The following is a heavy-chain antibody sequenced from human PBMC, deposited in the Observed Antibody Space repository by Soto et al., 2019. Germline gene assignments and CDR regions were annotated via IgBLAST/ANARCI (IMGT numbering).Heavy chain of an antibody. CDR2: INHSGST. J-gene: IGHJ6*02. D-gene: IGHD3-9*01. V-gene: IGHV4-34*01. CDR3: ARDFILTGSMGLSGYYYYGMDV. Sequence: SETLSLTCAVYGGSFSGYYWSWIRQPPWKWLEWIGEINHSGSTNYNPSLKSRVTISVDTSKNQFSLQLNSVTPEDTAVYYCARDFILTGSMGLSGYYYYGMDVWGQGTTVTVSS. CDR1: GGSFSGYY.